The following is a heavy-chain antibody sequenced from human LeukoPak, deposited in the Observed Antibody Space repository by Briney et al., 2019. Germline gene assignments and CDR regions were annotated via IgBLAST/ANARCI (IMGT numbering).Heavy chain of an antibody. Sequence: GGSLRLSCAASGFTFSSYSMNWVRQAPGKGLEWVSSISSSSSYIYYADSVKGRFTISRDNAKNSLYLQMNSLRAEDTAVYYCARDGLRYPSPVDYWGQGTLVTVSS. CDR2: ISSSSSYI. J-gene: IGHJ4*02. D-gene: IGHD3-9*01. V-gene: IGHV3-21*01. CDR1: GFTFSSYS. CDR3: ARDGLRYPSPVDY.